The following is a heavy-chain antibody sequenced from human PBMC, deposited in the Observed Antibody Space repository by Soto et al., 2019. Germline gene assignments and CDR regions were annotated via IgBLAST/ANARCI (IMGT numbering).Heavy chain of an antibody. CDR1: GFTFSSYG. CDR3: ARSTRYCSSTSCEYYYGMDV. V-gene: IGHV3-33*01. J-gene: IGHJ6*02. Sequence: SLRLSCAASGFTFSSYGMHWVRQAPGKGLEWVAVIWYDGSNKYYADSVKGRFTISRDNSKNTLYLQMNSLRAEDTAVYYCARSTRYCSSTSCEYYYGMDVWGQGTTVTVSS. CDR2: IWYDGSNK. D-gene: IGHD2-2*01.